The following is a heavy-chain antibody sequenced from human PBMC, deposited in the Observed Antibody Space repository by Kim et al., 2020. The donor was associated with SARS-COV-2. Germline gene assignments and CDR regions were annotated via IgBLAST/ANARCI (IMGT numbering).Heavy chain of an antibody. CDR2: TYYRSKWYN. Sequence: SQTLSLTCAISGDSVSSNSAAWNWIRQSPSRGLEWLGRTYYRSKWYNDYAVSVKSRITINPDTSKNQFSLQLNSVTPEDTAVYYCARQTSYCSGGSCYDWFDPWGQGTLVTVSS. D-gene: IGHD2-15*01. CDR1: GDSVSSNSAA. CDR3: ARQTSYCSGGSCYDWFDP. V-gene: IGHV6-1*01. J-gene: IGHJ5*02.